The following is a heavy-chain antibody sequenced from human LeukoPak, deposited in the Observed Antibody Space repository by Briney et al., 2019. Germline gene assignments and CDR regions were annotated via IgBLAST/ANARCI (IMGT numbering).Heavy chain of an antibody. CDR1: GGSVTTTNW. J-gene: IGHJ4*02. CDR3: AREGGFYRSLDY. V-gene: IGHV4-4*02. Sequence: SETLSLTCDVSGGSVTTTNWWTWFRQPPGKGLEWIGGVHLDGRTTYNTSLKSRLVMSANLPENHISLKLTSVTAADTAVYYCAREGGFYRSLDYAGQGTLVTVSA. D-gene: IGHD6-25*01. CDR2: VHLDGRT.